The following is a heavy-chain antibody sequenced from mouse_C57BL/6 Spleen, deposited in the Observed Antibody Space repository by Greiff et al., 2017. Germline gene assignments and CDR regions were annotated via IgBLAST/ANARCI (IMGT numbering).Heavy chain of an antibody. D-gene: IGHD4-1*01. J-gene: IGHJ2*01. CDR3: ARQEQTGYYFDY. Sequence: QVQLKESGAELVKPGASVKLSCKASGYAFTSYSMNWVKQRSGQGLEWIGWFYPGDGDINYNGKFKGKATLTADKSSSTAYMELSRLTSEDSAVYFCARQEQTGYYFDYWGQGTTRTVSS. V-gene: IGHV1-80*01. CDR2: FYPGDGDI. CDR1: GYAFTSYS.